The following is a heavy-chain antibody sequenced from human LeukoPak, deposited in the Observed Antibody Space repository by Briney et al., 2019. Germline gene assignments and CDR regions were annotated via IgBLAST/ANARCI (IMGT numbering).Heavy chain of an antibody. Sequence: GGSLRLSCAASGFTFSSYAMHWVRQAPSKGLEWVAVISYDGSNKSYADSVKGRFTISRDNSKNTLYLQMNSLRAEDTAVYYCARMGMEIAVAGTARWYYFDYWGQGTLVTVSS. D-gene: IGHD6-19*01. V-gene: IGHV3-30*04. CDR2: ISYDGSNK. CDR1: GFTFSSYA. J-gene: IGHJ4*02. CDR3: ARMGMEIAVAGTARWYYFDY.